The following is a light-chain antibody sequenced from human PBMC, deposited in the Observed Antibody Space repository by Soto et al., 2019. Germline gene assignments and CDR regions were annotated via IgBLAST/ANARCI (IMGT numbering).Light chain of an antibody. J-gene: IGKJ4*01. CDR3: QQYDNLPLT. Sequence: DIQMTQSPSSLSASVGDRGTITRQANQDISNYLNWYQQKTGKAPKXMIYDASNLETGVPSRFIGSGSGTDCTFNISSLQPEDIATYYCQQYDNLPLTLGGGTTVDI. CDR2: DAS. CDR1: QDISNY. V-gene: IGKV1-33*01.